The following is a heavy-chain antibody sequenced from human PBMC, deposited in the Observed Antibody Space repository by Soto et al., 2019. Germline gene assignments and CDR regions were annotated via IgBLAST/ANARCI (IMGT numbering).Heavy chain of an antibody. J-gene: IGHJ4*02. CDR2: ISYDGSNK. Sequence: QVQLVESGGGVVQPGRSLRLSCAASGFTFSSYAMHWVRQAPGKGLEWVAVISYDGSNKYYADSVKGRFTISRDNSKNTLYLQMNSLRAEDTAVYYCASDGGVGATTWYFDYWGQGTLVTVSS. V-gene: IGHV3-30-3*01. CDR3: ASDGGVGATTWYFDY. CDR1: GFTFSSYA. D-gene: IGHD1-26*01.